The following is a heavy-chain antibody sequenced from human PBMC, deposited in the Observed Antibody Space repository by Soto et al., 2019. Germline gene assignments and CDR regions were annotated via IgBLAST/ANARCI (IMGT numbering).Heavy chain of an antibody. D-gene: IGHD3-22*01. J-gene: IGHJ4*02. Sequence: QAQLVESGGGVVQPGTSLRLSCAASGFSFSTYGMHWVRQTPGKGLEWVAIIWYEGLNIYYADSVKGRFTISRDDSKNTVYLEMNSLKTEDTAVYYCVRATYFSDSSGYTRCFDYWGQGTLVTVSS. V-gene: IGHV3-33*01. CDR3: VRATYFSDSSGYTRCFDY. CDR1: GFSFSTYG. CDR2: IWYEGLNI.